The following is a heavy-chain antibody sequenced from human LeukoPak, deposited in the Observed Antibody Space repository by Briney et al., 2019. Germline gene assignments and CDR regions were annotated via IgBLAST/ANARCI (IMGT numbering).Heavy chain of an antibody. D-gene: IGHD6-19*01. CDR1: GGSISSYY. CDR3: ARRPRDSSGLLFDY. Sequence: SETLSLTCTVSGGSISSYYWSWIRQPPGRGLEWIGSIHYSGSTSYNSSLKSRVTMSIDTSKNQFSLKLSSVTAADTAVYYCARRPRDSSGLLFDYWGQGTLVTVSS. V-gene: IGHV4-59*12. J-gene: IGHJ4*02. CDR2: IHYSGST.